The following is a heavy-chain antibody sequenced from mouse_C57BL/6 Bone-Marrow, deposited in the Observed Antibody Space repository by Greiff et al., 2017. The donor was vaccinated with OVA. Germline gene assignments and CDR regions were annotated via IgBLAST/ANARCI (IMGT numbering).Heavy chain of an antibody. V-gene: IGHV1-55*01. CDR1: GYTFTNHW. D-gene: IGHD1-1*01. CDR3: ARDYGSSGGALDY. CDR2: VFPGSGGS. J-gene: IGHJ4*01. Sequence: QVQLQQSGAELVKPGASVKMSCRASGYTFTNHWITWVRQRPGQGLEWIGDVFPGSGGSNNNEKFKRRATLTVDTSSSTAYMQLSSLTSEDSAVYYSARDYGSSGGALDYWGQGTSVTVSS.